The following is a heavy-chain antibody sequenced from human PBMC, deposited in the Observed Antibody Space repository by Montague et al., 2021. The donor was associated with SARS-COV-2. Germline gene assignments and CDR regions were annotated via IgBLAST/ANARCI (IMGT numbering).Heavy chain of an antibody. CDR3: ARGSGWMGNAFDI. CDR2: IYYSGRT. Sequence: SETLSLTSTVSGGSISSYYWSWIRQPPGKGLEWIGYIYYSGRTNYNPSLKSRVTISVDTSKNQFSLKLSSVTAADTAVYYCARGSGWMGNAFDIWGQGTMVTVSS. V-gene: IGHV4-59*01. J-gene: IGHJ3*02. D-gene: IGHD6-19*01. CDR1: GGSISSYY.